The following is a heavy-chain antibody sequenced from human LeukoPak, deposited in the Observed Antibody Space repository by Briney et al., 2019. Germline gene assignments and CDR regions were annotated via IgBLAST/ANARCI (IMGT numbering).Heavy chain of an antibody. V-gene: IGHV3-74*01. D-gene: IGHD2-2*01. CDR2: INTDGSST. CDR3: AREPASGD. Sequence: GGSLRLSCAASVFTFSSYWMQWDRQAPGKGLVWVSQINTDGSSTTYADSVKGRFTISRDNAKNTLYLQMNSLRAEDTAVYYCAREPASGDWGQGTLVTVSS. CDR1: VFTFSSYW. J-gene: IGHJ4*02.